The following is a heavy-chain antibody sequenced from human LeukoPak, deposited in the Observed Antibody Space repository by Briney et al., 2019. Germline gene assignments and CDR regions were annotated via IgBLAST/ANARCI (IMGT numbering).Heavy chain of an antibody. Sequence: PGGSLRLSCAASGFTFSVYSFNWARQAPGKGLEWVSAISGSGGHTHYTDSVKGRFTISRDNSKNTLYLQMNSLRVEDTALYYCAKNYYGSGSHMDYFDYWGQGTLVTVSS. CDR1: GFTFSVYS. CDR3: AKNYYGSGSHMDYFDY. V-gene: IGHV3-23*01. D-gene: IGHD3-10*01. J-gene: IGHJ4*02. CDR2: ISGSGGHT.